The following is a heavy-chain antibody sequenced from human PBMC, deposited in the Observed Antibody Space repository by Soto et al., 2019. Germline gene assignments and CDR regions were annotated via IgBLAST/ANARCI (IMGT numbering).Heavy chain of an antibody. CDR2: IDPSDSYT. CDR3: ARSGSSSYYYYGMDV. Sequence: PGESLKISCKGSGYSFTSYWIIWVRQMPGKGLEWMGRIDPSDSYTNYSPSFQGHVTISADKSISTAYLQWSSLKASDTAMYYCARSGSSSYYYYGMDVWGQGTTVTVSS. V-gene: IGHV5-10-1*01. J-gene: IGHJ6*02. CDR1: GYSFTSYW. D-gene: IGHD1-26*01.